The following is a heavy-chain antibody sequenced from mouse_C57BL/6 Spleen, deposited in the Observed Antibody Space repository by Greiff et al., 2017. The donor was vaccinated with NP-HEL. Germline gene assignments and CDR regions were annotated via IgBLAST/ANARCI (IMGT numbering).Heavy chain of an antibody. V-gene: IGHV1-61*01. CDR1: GYTFTSYW. CDR2: IYPSDSET. J-gene: IGHJ2*01. CDR3: AREEDDY. Sequence: QVHVKQPGAELVRPGSSVKLSCKASGYTFTSYWMDWVKQRPGQGLEWIGNIYPSDSETHYNQKFKDKATLTVDKSSSTAYMQLSSLTSEDSAVYYCAREEDDYWGQGTTLTVSS.